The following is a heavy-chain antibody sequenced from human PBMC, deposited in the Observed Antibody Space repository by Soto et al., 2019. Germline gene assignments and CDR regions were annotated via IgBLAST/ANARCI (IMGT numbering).Heavy chain of an antibody. J-gene: IGHJ4*02. CDR3: VRGDGGYFDR. Sequence: QVQLVQSGIEVKKPGASVKVSCNTMGYTFSNYGLSWVRQAPGEGLEWLGWISAYNGHTTYAQKVQDRVTLTTDTAASTAYLELRRLRCDDTAVYYCVRGDGGYFDRWGGGTLVLVSS. CDR2: ISAYNGHT. V-gene: IGHV1-18*01. D-gene: IGHD3-16*01. CDR1: GYTFSNYG.